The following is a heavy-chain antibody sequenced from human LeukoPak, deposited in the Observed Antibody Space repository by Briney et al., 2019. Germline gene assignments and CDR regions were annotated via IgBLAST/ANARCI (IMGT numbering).Heavy chain of an antibody. CDR2: IYYSGST. J-gene: IGHJ6*02. CDR1: GASIASDGYY. D-gene: IGHD2-2*01. Sequence: SETLSLTCTVSGASIASDGYYWSWIRQHPGKGLEWIGYIYYSGSTYYNPSLKSRVTISVDTSKNQFSLKLSSVTAADTAVYYCARIPSRTVVVVPADYYYYGMDVWGQGTTVTVSS. CDR3: ARIPSRTVVVVPADYYYYGMDV. V-gene: IGHV4-31*03.